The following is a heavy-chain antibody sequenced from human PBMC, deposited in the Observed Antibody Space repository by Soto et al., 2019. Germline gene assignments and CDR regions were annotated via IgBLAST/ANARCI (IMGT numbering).Heavy chain of an antibody. J-gene: IGHJ4*02. CDR1: GFTFSSYS. D-gene: IGHD2-2*01. Sequence: EVQLVESGGGLVKPGGSLRLSCAASGFTFSSYSMNWVRQAPGKGLEWVSSISSSSSYIYYADSVKGRFTISRDNAKNSRYLQMNSLRAEDTAVYYCARDYCSSTSCSGGWGQGTLVTVSS. CDR3: ARDYCSSTSCSGG. CDR2: ISSSSSYI. V-gene: IGHV3-21*01.